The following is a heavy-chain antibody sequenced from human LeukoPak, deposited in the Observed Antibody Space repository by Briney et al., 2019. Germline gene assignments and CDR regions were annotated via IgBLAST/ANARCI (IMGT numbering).Heavy chain of an antibody. CDR3: AKDRLRYCSGGGCYSPVDY. J-gene: IGHJ4*02. D-gene: IGHD2-15*01. CDR2: ISGNGGST. CDR1: GFTFSSYG. V-gene: IGHV3-23*01. Sequence: GGSLRLSCAASGFTFSSYGMSWVRQAPGKGLEWLSAISGNGGSTYYADSVKGRFTISRDNSKNTLYLQMNSLGAEDTAVFYCAKDRLRYCSGGGCYSPVDYWGQGTLVTVSS.